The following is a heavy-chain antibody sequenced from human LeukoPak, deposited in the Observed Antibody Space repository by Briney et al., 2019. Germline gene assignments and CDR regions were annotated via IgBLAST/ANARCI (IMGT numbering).Heavy chain of an antibody. CDR2: ISSSSSYI. J-gene: IGHJ4*02. CDR1: GFTFSSYS. CDR3: ARDEGGSYYDDY. Sequence: GGSLRLSCAASGFTFSSYSMNWVRQAPGKGLEWVSSISSSSSYIYYADSVKGRFTISRDNAKNSLYLQMNSLRAEDTAVYYCARDEGGSYYDDYWGQGTLVTVSS. V-gene: IGHV3-21*01. D-gene: IGHD1-26*01.